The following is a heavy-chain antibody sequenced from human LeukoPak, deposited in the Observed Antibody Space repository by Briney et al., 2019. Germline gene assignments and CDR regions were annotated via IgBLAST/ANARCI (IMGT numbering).Heavy chain of an antibody. V-gene: IGHV3-30*18. CDR3: AKDPAVTTPLFFARYFDY. J-gene: IGHJ4*02. Sequence: GGSLRLSCAASGFTFSSYAMSWVRQAPGKGLEWVAVISYDGSNKYYADSVKGRFTISRDNSKNTLYLQMNSLRAEDTAVYYCAKDPAVTTPLFFARYFDYWGQGTLVTVSS. CDR1: GFTFSSYA. CDR2: ISYDGSNK. D-gene: IGHD4-17*01.